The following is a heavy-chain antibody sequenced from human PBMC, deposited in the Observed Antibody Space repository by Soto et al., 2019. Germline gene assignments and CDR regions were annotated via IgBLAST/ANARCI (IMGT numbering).Heavy chain of an antibody. Sequence: SETLSLTCEVYGGSFSGYYWSWIRQPPGKGLEWIGEIFHGGSTIYSPSLKSRVTISVDTSKNQFSLELSSVTAADTAVYYCGRPHYESNTFYSYFDYWGQGTLVTVSS. CDR3: GRPHYESNTFYSYFDY. J-gene: IGHJ4*02. V-gene: IGHV4-34*12. CDR2: IFHGGST. CDR1: GGSFSGYY. D-gene: IGHD3-22*01.